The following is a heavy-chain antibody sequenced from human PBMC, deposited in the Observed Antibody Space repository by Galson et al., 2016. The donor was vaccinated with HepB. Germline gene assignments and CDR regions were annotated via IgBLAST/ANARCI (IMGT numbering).Heavy chain of an antibody. D-gene: IGHD4-23*01. CDR3: ARSNGGNSGAAY. CDR1: GGSISSGNHY. J-gene: IGHJ4*02. V-gene: IGHV4-30-4*01. Sequence: LSLTCTVSGGSISSGNHYWTWIRQSPVKGLEWIGYTHSGLKSYYNPSLKSRVTISEDTSKNAVSLTLTSVTAADAAVYYCARSNGGNSGAAYWGQGAHVTVSS. CDR2: THSGLKS.